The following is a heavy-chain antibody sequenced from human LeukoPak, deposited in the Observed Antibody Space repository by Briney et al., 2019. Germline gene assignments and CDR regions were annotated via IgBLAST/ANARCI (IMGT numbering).Heavy chain of an antibody. CDR1: GGSISSYY. CDR3: ARDWVAGTEVRGYYYYMDV. CDR2: IYTSGST. Sequence: SDTLSLTCTVSGGSISSYYWSWLRQPAGKGLEWIGRIYTSGSTNYNPSLKSRVTMSVDTSKNQFSLKLSSVTAADTAVYYCARDWVAGTEVRGYYYYMDVWGKGTTVTVSS. V-gene: IGHV4-4*07. J-gene: IGHJ6*03. D-gene: IGHD6-19*01.